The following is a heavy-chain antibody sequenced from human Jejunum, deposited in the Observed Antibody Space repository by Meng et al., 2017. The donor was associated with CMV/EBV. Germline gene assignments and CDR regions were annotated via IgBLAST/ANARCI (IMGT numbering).Heavy chain of an antibody. CDR1: GDSIISHNW. CDR2: IYHSWGT. D-gene: IGHD2-15*01. J-gene: IGHJ5*02. Sequence: GDSIISHNWWTWVSQTPGKGLEWIGEIYHSWGTNYNPSLKSRVTISLDKSKNQFFLNLNSVTAADTGVYYCARVRGGCSATSCTLDPWGQGTLVTVSS. CDR3: ARVRGGCSATSCTLDP. V-gene: IGHV4-4*02.